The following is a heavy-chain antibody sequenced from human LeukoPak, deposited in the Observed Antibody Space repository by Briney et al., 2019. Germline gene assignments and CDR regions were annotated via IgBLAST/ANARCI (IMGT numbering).Heavy chain of an antibody. V-gene: IGHV3-7*01. CDR2: IKHDGSEK. D-gene: IGHD5-12*01. Sequence: GGSLRLSCADSGFTFNSYWMGWVRQTPGKGLEWVANIKHDGSEKYYVDSVEGRFTISRDNAKNALFLQMNSLRAEDTAVYYCARDSGHTGYDLLDYWGQGTLVTVSS. CDR3: ARDSGHTGYDLLDY. CDR1: GFTFNSYW. J-gene: IGHJ4*02.